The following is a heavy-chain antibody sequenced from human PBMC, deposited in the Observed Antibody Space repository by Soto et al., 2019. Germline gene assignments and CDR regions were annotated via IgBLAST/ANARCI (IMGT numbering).Heavy chain of an antibody. D-gene: IGHD1-1*01. Sequence: QVHLVQSGAAVKKPGASVKVSCKGSGYAFTTYGITWVRQAPGQGLEWMGWISAHNGNTNYAQKLQGRVTVTRDTSTSTAYMELRSLRSDDTAVYYCARGRYGYYWGQGARVTVSS. CDR3: ARGRYGYY. CDR2: ISAHNGNT. J-gene: IGHJ4*02. V-gene: IGHV1-18*01. CDR1: GYAFTTYG.